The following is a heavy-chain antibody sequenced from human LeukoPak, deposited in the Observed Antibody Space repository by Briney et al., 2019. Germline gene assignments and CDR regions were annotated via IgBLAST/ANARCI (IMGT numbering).Heavy chain of an antibody. D-gene: IGHD3-9*01. CDR2: ISSSVTTV. J-gene: IGHJ4*02. CDR3: AKVDPHYFDY. V-gene: IGHV3-11*04. CDR1: GFTFRDYY. Sequence: PGGSLRLSCAASGFTFRDYYMAWIRQAPGKGLEWVSHISSSVTTVYYADSVRGRFTLSRDNAKNSVSLQMNSLRAEDTAVYYCAKVDPHYFDYWGQGTLVTVSS.